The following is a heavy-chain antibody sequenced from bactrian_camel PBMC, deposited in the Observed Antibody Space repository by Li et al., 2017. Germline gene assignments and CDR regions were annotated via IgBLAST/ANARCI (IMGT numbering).Heavy chain of an antibody. CDR1: GYGHITKC. D-gene: IGHD6*01. CDR2: VDPSRGT. Sequence: QVQLVESGGGSVTAGGSLRLSCSPSGYGHITKCMGWFRQAPGKEREFVSEVDPSRGTRYTDSVKGRFTISQDNAKNTVYLQMNSLNPEDTAMYSCAAEGSMVADMCVKFIYWGQGTQVTVS. CDR3: AAEGSMVADMCVKFIY. V-gene: IGHV3S53*01. J-gene: IGHJ4*01.